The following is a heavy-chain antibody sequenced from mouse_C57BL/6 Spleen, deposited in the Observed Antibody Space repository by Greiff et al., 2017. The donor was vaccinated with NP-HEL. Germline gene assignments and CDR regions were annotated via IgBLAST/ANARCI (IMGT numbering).Heavy chain of an antibody. CDR3: ARENPMDWFAY. Sequence: EVKVVESGGGLVKPGGSLKLSCAASGFTFSDYGMHWVRPAPEKGLEWVAYISSGRSTIYYADTVKGRFTLSRDNAKNMLFLQMTSLRSEDTAMYYCARENPMDWFAYWGQGTLVTVSA. D-gene: IGHD1-1*02. J-gene: IGHJ3*01. V-gene: IGHV5-17*01. CDR1: GFTFSDYG. CDR2: ISSGRSTI.